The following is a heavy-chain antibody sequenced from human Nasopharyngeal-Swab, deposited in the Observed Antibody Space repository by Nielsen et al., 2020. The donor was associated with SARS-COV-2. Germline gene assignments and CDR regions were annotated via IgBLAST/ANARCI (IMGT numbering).Heavy chain of an antibody. V-gene: IGHV1-2*06. Sequence: ASVKVSCKASGYTFTGYYMHWVRQAPGQGLEWMGRINPNSGGTNYAQKFQGRVTMTTDTSTSTAYMELRSLRSDDTAVYYCASSLGYCSSTSCPRGWFDPWGQGTLVTVSS. CDR3: ASSLGYCSSTSCPRGWFDP. CDR2: INPNSGGT. CDR1: GYTFTGYY. D-gene: IGHD2-2*01. J-gene: IGHJ5*02.